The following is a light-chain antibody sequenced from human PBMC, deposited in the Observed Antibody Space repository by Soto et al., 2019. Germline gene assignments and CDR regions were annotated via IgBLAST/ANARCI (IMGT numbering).Light chain of an antibody. CDR1: QYISIW. J-gene: IGKJ3*01. CDR2: SAS. V-gene: IGKV1D-12*01. CDR3: QQGRTSPFS. Sequence: DIQMTQSPSFVSASLGDRVTLTCRASQYISIWLAWYQQRLGEAPRLLIFSASTLKNGVPPRFSGSGSGTDFTLTISGLQPEDVATYYCQQGRTSPFSFGPGTKV.